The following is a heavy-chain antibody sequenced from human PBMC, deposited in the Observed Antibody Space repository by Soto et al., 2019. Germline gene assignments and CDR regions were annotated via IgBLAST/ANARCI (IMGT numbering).Heavy chain of an antibody. V-gene: IGHV4-39*02. CDR2: IYYSGST. CDR1: GGSISSSSYY. J-gene: IGHJ6*02. Sequence: QLQLQESGPGLVKPSETLSLTCTVPGGSISSSSYYWGWIRQPPGKGLEWIGSIYYSGSTYYNPSLKSRVTTCVYTAKNQASRKGSSGTAADIAVYCGASEVDNGATIECYSYSMEGWGQGTTFTVCS. D-gene: IGHD5-12*01. CDR3: ASEVDNGATIECYSYSMEG.